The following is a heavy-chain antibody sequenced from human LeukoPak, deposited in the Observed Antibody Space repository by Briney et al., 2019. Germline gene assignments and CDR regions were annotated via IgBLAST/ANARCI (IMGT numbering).Heavy chain of an antibody. CDR1: GGSISSYY. D-gene: IGHD1-26*01. V-gene: IGHV4-59*01. J-gene: IGHJ6*03. CDR2: IYYSGST. Sequence: PSETLSLTCTVSGGSISSYYWSWIRQPPGKGLEWIGYIYYSGSTNSNPSLKSGITISVASSKNQFSLELSSVTAADTAVYYCARALRWELFYYYYYMDVWGKGTTVTVSS. CDR3: ARALRWELFYYYYYMDV.